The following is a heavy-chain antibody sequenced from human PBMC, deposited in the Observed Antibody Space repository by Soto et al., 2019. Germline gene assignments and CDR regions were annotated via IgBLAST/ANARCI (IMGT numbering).Heavy chain of an antibody. CDR3: TGEVASGY. CDR1: GFTVSSYG. Sequence: QVQLVESGGGVVQPGRSLRLSCAVSGFTVSSYGMHWVRQAPGKGLEWVAVISRDGGTKFYADSVKGRFAISRDNSWNTLFLEMNSLICEDMAVYYCTGEVASGYWGQGTLVTVSS. V-gene: IGHV3-30*03. D-gene: IGHD7-27*01. J-gene: IGHJ4*02. CDR2: ISRDGGTK.